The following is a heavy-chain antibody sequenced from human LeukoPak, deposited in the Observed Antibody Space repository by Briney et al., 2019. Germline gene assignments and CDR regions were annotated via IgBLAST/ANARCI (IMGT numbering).Heavy chain of an antibody. V-gene: IGHV3-20*04. CDR2: INWNGGST. D-gene: IGHD3-3*01. CDR1: GFTFDDYG. J-gene: IGHJ4*02. Sequence: PGGSLRLSXAASGFTFDDYGMSWVRQAPGKGLEWVSGINWNGGSTGYADSVKGRFTISRDNAKNSLYLQMNSLRAEDTALYYCARDRGIFGVATAADYWGQGTLVTVSS. CDR3: ARDRGIFGVATAADY.